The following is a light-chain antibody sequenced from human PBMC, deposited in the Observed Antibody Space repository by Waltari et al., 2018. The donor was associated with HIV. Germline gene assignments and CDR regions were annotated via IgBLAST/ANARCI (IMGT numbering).Light chain of an antibody. Sequence: DVQMTQSPSYLSASVGDRLTLTCRASQTITKWLVWYQQKPGKAPRLLIYEASKLQSGVPSRFSGSGSGTDFTLTITGLQPEDSATYYCQQANSFPFTFGGGTKVEMK. V-gene: IGKV1-12*01. CDR1: QTITKW. CDR3: QQANSFPFT. CDR2: EAS. J-gene: IGKJ4*01.